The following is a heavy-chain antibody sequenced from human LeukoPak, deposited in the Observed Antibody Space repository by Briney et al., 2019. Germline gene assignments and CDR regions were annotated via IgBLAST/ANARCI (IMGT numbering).Heavy chain of an antibody. CDR3: SRGLRFPDV. J-gene: IGHJ6*04. Sequence: GGSLRLSCAASGFTFSSYAMGWVRQAPGKGLEWVGRIKSKTDGGTTDYTAPVKGRFTMSRDDSKNTLYLQMNSLKTEDTAVYYCSRGLRFPDVWGKGTTVTVSS. CDR1: GFTFSSYA. D-gene: IGHD3-3*01. CDR2: IKSKTDGGTT. V-gene: IGHV3-15*01.